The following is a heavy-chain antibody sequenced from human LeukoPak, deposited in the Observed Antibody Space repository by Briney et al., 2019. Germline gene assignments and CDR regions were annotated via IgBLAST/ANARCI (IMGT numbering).Heavy chain of an antibody. Sequence: PGGSLRLSCAASGFNFSPYGMSWIRQAPGKGLEWVAGISGSGSDTYYADSVKGRFTISRDNSKNTLYLQMNSLRAEDTAVYYCAKQGPIVGATTFDYWGQGTLVTVSS. CDR3: AKQGPIVGATTFDY. CDR2: ISGSGSDT. V-gene: IGHV3-23*01. CDR1: GFNFSPYG. D-gene: IGHD1-26*01. J-gene: IGHJ4*02.